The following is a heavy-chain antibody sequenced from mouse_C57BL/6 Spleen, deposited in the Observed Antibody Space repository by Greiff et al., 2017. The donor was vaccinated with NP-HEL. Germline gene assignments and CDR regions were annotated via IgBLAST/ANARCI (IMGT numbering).Heavy chain of an antibody. V-gene: IGHV1-64*01. CDR3: ARYSDSTSYAY. D-gene: IGHD3-2*02. CDR2: IHPNSGST. CDR1: GYTFTSYW. Sequence: QVQLQQPGAELVKPGASVKLSCKASGYTFTSYWMHWVKQRPGQGLEWIGMIHPNSGSTNYNEKFKSKATLTVDKSSSPAYMQLSSLTSEDSAVYYCARYSDSTSYAYWGQGTTLTVSS. J-gene: IGHJ2*01.